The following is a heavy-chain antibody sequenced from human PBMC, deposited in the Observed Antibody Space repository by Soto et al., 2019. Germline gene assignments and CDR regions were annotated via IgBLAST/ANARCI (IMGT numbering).Heavy chain of an antibody. J-gene: IGHJ4*02. Sequence: QVQLVQSGAEVKKPGASVKVSCKASGYTFTSYYMHWVRQAPGQGLEWMGIINPRGGSTSYAQKFQGGVTMTRDTSTSTVYMELSSLRSEDTAVYYCARDVGIAARPLDYWGQGTLVTVSS. CDR1: GYTFTSYY. D-gene: IGHD6-6*01. CDR3: ARDVGIAARPLDY. CDR2: INPRGGST. V-gene: IGHV1-46*01.